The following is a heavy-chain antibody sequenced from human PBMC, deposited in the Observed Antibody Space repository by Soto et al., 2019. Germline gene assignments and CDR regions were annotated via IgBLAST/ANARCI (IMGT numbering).Heavy chain of an antibody. V-gene: IGHV1-3*01. CDR3: ARARAERDIVVVPAAMPPIDY. J-gene: IGHJ4*02. Sequence: ASVKVSCKASGYTFTSYAMHWVRQAPGQRLEWMGWINAGNGNTKYSQKFQGRVTITRDTSASTAYMELSSLRSEDTAVYYCARARAERDIVVVPAAMPPIDYWGQGTLVTVSS. CDR1: GYTFTSYA. CDR2: INAGNGNT. D-gene: IGHD2-2*01.